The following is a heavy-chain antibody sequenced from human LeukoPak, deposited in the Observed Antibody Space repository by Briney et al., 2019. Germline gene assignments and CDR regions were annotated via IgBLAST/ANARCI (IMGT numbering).Heavy chain of an antibody. J-gene: IGHJ3*02. V-gene: IGHV1-2*02. CDR3: ARDLQSGGFDAFDI. D-gene: IGHD1-26*01. CDR1: GYTFTAYY. Sequence: ATVKVSCKXSGYTFTAYYIHWVRQAPGQGLEWMGWINPDSGGTNYSQNFQGRVTMTRDTSISTAYMELSRLRSDDTAMYYCARDLQSGGFDAFDIWGQGTMVTVSS. CDR2: INPDSGGT.